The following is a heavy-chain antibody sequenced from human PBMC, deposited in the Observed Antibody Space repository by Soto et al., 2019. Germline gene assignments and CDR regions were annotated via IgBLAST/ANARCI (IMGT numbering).Heavy chain of an antibody. J-gene: IGHJ3*02. CDR2: INPSGSRT. CDR1: GYTFTSYY. Sequence: ASVKVSCKASGYTFTSYYMHWVRQAPGQGLEWMAVINPSGSRTFYAQKFRGRVTMTRDTSTSTVYMELSSLRSEDTAVYYCARDRAFYDSSGYDAFDIWGQGTMVTVSS. V-gene: IGHV1-46*01. CDR3: ARDRAFYDSSGYDAFDI. D-gene: IGHD3-22*01.